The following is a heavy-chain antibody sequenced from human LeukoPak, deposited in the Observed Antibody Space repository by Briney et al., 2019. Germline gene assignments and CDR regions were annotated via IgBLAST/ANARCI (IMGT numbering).Heavy chain of an antibody. V-gene: IGHV1-46*01. J-gene: IGHJ4*02. CDR2: INPSGGGT. CDR1: GYTFTSYY. CDR3: ARVAEVAGPLYYFDY. Sequence: VASVKVSCKASGYTFTSYYMHWVRQAPGQGLEWMGIINPSGGGTSYAQRFQGRVTITRDTSASTAYMELSSLRSEDTAVYYCARVAEVAGPLYYFDYWGQGTLVTVSS. D-gene: IGHD6-19*01.